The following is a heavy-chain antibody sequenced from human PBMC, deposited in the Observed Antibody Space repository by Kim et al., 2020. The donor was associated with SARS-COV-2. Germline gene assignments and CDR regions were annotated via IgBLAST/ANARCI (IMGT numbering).Heavy chain of an antibody. Sequence: SETLSLTCAVYGGSFSGYYWSWIRQPPGKGLEWIGEINHSGSTNYNPSLKSRVTISVDTSKNQFSLKLSSVTAADTAVYYCARGRRLWFGELLRYPTGNWFDPWGQGTLVTVSS. V-gene: IGHV4-34*01. CDR1: GGSFSGYY. D-gene: IGHD3-10*01. CDR3: ARGRRLWFGELLRYPTGNWFDP. CDR2: INHSGST. J-gene: IGHJ5*02.